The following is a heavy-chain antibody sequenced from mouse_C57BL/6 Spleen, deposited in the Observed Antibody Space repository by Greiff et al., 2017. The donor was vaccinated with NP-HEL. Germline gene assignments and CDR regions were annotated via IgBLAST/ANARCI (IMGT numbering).Heavy chain of an antibody. CDR2: IYPRSGNT. CDR1: GYTFTSYG. D-gene: IGHD2-4*01. V-gene: IGHV1-81*01. Sequence: QVQLQQSGAELARPGASVKLSCKASGYTFTSYGISWVKQSTGQGLEWIGEIYPRSGNTYYNEKFKGKATLTADKSSSTAYMELRSLTSEDSAVYFCARKRALYYDYDVDFDYWGQGTTLTVSS. CDR3: ARKRALYYDYDVDFDY. J-gene: IGHJ2*01.